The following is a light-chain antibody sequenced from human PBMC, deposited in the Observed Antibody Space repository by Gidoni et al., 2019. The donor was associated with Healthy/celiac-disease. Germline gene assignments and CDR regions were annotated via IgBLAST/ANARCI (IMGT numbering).Light chain of an antibody. V-gene: IGKV3-15*01. CDR3: QQYNNWPLT. Sequence: DIVMTQSPATLSVSPGERATLSCRASQSVSSNLAWYQQKPGQAPRLLIYGASTRATGIPARFSGSGSGTEFTLTISSLQSEDFAFYYCQQYNNWPLTFGQGTKLEIK. CDR2: GAS. CDR1: QSVSSN. J-gene: IGKJ2*01.